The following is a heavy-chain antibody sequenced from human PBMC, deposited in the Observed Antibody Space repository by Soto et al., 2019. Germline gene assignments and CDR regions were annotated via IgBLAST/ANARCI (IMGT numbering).Heavy chain of an antibody. V-gene: IGHV1-18*01. Sequence: QVQLVQSGAEVKKPGASVKVSCKASGYTFTSYGISWVRQAPGQGLEWMGWISAYNGNTNYAQKLQGRVTMTTDTSTSTAYMELRSLRSDDTAVYYCARAYCGGDCYWVGYNWFDPWGQGTLVTVSS. J-gene: IGHJ5*02. CDR3: ARAYCGGDCYWVGYNWFDP. CDR2: ISAYNGNT. D-gene: IGHD2-21*02. CDR1: GYTFTSYG.